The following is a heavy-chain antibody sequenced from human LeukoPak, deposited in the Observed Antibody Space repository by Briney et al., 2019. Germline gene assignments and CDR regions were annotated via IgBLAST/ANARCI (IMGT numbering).Heavy chain of an antibody. V-gene: IGHV4-59*08. D-gene: IGHD6-19*01. CDR3: VVTQKWLAFDY. J-gene: IGHJ4*02. CDR1: GGSISGRY. Sequence: SETLSLTCAVSGGSISGRYWSWIRQPPGKGLEWIANWRYDGSPNYAPSLESRATISLDTSKNQFSLRLTSVTAADTAVYYCVVTQKWLAFDYWGQGILVTVSS. CDR2: WRYDGSP.